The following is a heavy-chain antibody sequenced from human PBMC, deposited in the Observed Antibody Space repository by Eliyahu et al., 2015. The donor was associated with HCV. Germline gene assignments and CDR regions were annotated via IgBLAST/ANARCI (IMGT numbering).Heavy chain of an antibody. J-gene: IGHJ4*02. CDR1: GYXXXXXG. D-gene: IGHD2-8*02. V-gene: IGHV1-18*01. CDR3: AREGYCTADEICPGGDS. CDR2: INPYNDET. Sequence: QVQLVQSGPEVKEPGASVKVSCKASGYXXXXXGVTWVRQAPGQGLEWMGWINPYNDETNSAQSLQGRLILTTDRSTNTAYMDLKNLRSDDTAVYFCAREGYCTADEICPGGDSWGQGTLVTVSS.